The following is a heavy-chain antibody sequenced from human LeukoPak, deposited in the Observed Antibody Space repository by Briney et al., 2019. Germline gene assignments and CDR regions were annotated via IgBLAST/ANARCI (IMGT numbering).Heavy chain of an antibody. Sequence: KPGESLKISCKASGYRFTSYWMGWVRQMPGKGLEWMGIIYPGDSDTRNSPSFRGQVTISADKSISTAYLQWSSLKASETAMYYCARGVAAAGPFDYWGQGTLVTVSS. CDR1: GYRFTSYW. CDR2: IYPGDSDT. J-gene: IGHJ4*02. V-gene: IGHV5-51*01. CDR3: ARGVAAAGPFDY. D-gene: IGHD6-13*01.